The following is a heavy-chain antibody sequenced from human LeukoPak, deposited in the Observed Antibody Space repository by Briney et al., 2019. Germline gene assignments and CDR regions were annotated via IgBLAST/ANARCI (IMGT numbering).Heavy chain of an antibody. J-gene: IGHJ4*02. CDR1: GFTFSSCW. CDR2: IKQDGSEK. D-gene: IGHD3-22*01. Sequence: GGSLRLSCAASGFTFSSCWMSWVRQAPGKGLEWVANIKQDGSEKYYVDSVKGRFTISRDNAKNSLYLQMNSLRAEDTAVYYCARSYYDSSGYYYEYYFDYWGQGTLVTVSS. V-gene: IGHV3-7*01. CDR3: ARSYYDSSGYYYEYYFDY.